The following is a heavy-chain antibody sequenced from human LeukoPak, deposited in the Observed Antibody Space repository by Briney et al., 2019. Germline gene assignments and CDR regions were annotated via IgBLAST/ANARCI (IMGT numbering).Heavy chain of an antibody. CDR2: ISGSGEIT. D-gene: IGHD3-10*01. CDR1: GFSFSSYA. Sequence: GGSLRLSCAASGFSFSSYAMSWVRQAPGMRLEWVSSISGSGEITYYADSLEGRFTISRDNSKNTLYLQMSSLRAEDTAVYYCAKVPHITMVFRGFDYWGQGTLVTVSS. CDR3: AKVPHITMVFRGFDY. V-gene: IGHV3-23*01. J-gene: IGHJ4*02.